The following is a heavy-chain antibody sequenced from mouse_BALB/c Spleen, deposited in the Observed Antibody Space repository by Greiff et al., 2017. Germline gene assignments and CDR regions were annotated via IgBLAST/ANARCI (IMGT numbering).Heavy chain of an antibody. J-gene: IGHJ3*01. CDR1: GFSLTSYG. D-gene: IGHD1-1*01. CDR2: IWAGGST. V-gene: IGHV2-9*02. CDR3: ARGDYGSSFLFAY. Sequence: VQRVESGPGLVAPSQSLSITCTVSGFSLTSYGVHWVRQPPGKGLEWLGVIWAGGSTNYNSALMSRLSISKDNSKSQVFLKMNSLQTDDTAMYYCARGDYGSSFLFAYWGQGTLVTVSA.